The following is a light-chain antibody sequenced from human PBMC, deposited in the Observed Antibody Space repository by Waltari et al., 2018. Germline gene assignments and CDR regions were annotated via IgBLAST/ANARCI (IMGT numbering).Light chain of an antibody. CDR3: QTWDTNTAVT. J-gene: IGLJ2*01. CDR2: HAR. Sequence: SYELTQPPSVSVSPGQTALITCPGTKLGDKYTSWYQQKAGQSPLLVISHARKRPSGIPDRFSGSSSGNTATLIISDTQAVDEADYYCQTWDTNTAVTFGGGTTLTVL. CDR1: KLGDKY. V-gene: IGLV3-1*01.